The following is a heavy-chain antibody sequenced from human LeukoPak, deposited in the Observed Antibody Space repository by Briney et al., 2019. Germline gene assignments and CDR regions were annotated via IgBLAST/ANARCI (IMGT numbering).Heavy chain of an antibody. J-gene: IGHJ4*02. CDR3: ARYRRRTYYDILTGYLVSAGDTRFDY. CDR2: VYYSGST. Sequence: SETLSLTCTVSGGSISRSDYYWGWIRQPPGKGLEWIGSVYYSGSTYYNPSLKSRVTISVDTSKNQFSLKLSSVTAADTAVYYCARYRRRTYYDILTGYLVSAGDTRFDYWGQGTLVTVSS. V-gene: IGHV4-39*01. D-gene: IGHD3-9*01. CDR1: GGSISRSDYY.